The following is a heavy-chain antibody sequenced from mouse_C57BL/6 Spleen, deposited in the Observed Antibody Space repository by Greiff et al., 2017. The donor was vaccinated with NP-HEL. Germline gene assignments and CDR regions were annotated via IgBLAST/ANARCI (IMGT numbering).Heavy chain of an antibody. J-gene: IGHJ4*01. CDR1: GYAFSSYW. V-gene: IGHV1-80*01. Sequence: VQGVESGAELVKPGASVKISCKASGYAFSSYWMNWVKQRPGKGLEWIGQIYPGDGDTNYNGKFKGKATLTADKSSSTAYMQLSSLTSEDSAVYFCARNPHYAMDYWGQGTSVTVSS. CDR3: ARNPHYAMDY. CDR2: IYPGDGDT.